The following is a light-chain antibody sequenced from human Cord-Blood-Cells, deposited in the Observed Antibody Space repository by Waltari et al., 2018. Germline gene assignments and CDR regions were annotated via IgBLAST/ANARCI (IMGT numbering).Light chain of an antibody. J-gene: IGLJ1*01. CDR2: GNS. V-gene: IGLV1-40*01. Sequence: QSVLTQPPSVSGDPGQSVTISCTVYTPHIGAGSDLLRYQPLPGTAPKLLIFGNSKRPSGVPDRFSGSKSGTSASLAITGLQAEDEADYYCQSYDSSLSGYVFGTGTKVTVL. CDR1: TPHIGAGSD. CDR3: QSYDSSLSGYV.